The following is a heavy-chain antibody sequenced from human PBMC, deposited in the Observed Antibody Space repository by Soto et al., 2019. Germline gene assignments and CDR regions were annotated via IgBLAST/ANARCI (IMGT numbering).Heavy chain of an antibody. D-gene: IGHD6-13*01. CDR2: VYNSGST. Sequence: PSETLSLTCTVSGGSISSNYWTWIRQPPEKGLEWIGYVYNSGSTNYNPSLKSRVTISEDTSKSQFSLKVNSMTAADTAVYYCARYRREAVAGYTLDNWGQGILVTVSS. CDR3: ARYRREAVAGYTLDN. CDR1: GGSISSNY. J-gene: IGHJ4*02. V-gene: IGHV4-59*01.